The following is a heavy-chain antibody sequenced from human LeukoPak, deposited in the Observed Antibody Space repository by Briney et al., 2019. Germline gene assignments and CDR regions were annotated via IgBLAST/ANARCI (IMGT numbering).Heavy chain of an antibody. D-gene: IGHD1-26*01. V-gene: IGHV1-69*04. CDR3: ARDAGVGAAPEDAFDI. CDR1: GGTFSSYA. Sequence: SVKVSCKASGGTFSSYAISWVRQAPGQGLDWMGRIIPIVGIANYAQKFQGRVTITADKSTSTASMELSSLRSEDTAVYYCARDAGVGAAPEDAFDIWGQGTMVTVSS. J-gene: IGHJ3*02. CDR2: IIPIVGIA.